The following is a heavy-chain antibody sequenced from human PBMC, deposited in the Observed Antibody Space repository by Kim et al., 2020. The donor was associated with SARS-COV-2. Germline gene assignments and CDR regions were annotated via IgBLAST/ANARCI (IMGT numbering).Heavy chain of an antibody. CDR3: ARGDTSGYYYDF. V-gene: IGHV4-31*03. Sequence: SETLSLTCNVSGVSMNSGGYYWTWIRQHPGKGLEWIGYIYYSGTTYYNPSLRSRLNMAVDTSQNHFSLKLTSVTAADTALYYCARGDTSGYYYDFWGQGT. D-gene: IGHD6-25*01. J-gene: IGHJ4*02. CDR2: IYYSGTT. CDR1: GVSMNSGGYY.